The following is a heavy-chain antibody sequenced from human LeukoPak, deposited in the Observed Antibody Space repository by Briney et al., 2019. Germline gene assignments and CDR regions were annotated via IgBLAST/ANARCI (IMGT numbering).Heavy chain of an antibody. CDR3: AGYSSSSIGSAFDI. CDR2: IKQDGSEK. Sequence: GGSLRLSCAASGFTFSSYWMSWVRQAPGKGLEWVANIKQDGSEKYYVDSVKGRFTISRDNAKNSLYLQMNSLRAENTAVYYCAGYSSSSIGSAFDIWGQGTMVTVSS. J-gene: IGHJ3*02. CDR1: GFTFSSYW. V-gene: IGHV3-7*03. D-gene: IGHD6-6*01.